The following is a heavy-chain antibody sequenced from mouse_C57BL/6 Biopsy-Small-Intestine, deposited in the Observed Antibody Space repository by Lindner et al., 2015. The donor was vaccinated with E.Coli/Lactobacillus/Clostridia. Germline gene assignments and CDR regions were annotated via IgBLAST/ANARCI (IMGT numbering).Heavy chain of an antibody. CDR1: GYAFSSSW. CDR3: ARAGLLLYYFDY. V-gene: IGHV1-82*01. J-gene: IGHJ2*01. CDR2: IYPGDGDT. D-gene: IGHD2-3*01. Sequence: LQESGPELVKPGASVKISCKASGYAFSSSWMNWVKQRPGKGLEWIGRIYPGDGDTNYNGKFKGKATLTADKSSSTAYMQLSSLTSEDSAVYFCARAGLLLYYFDYWGQGTTLTVSS.